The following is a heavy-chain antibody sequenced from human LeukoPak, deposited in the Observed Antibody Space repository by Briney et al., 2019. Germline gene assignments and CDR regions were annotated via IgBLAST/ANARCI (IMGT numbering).Heavy chain of an antibody. D-gene: IGHD4-17*01. CDR3: ARERDYGDYSLGY. CDR2: IYFSGST. V-gene: IGHV4-59*12. J-gene: IGHJ4*02. Sequence: SETLSLTCTVSGGSLSNYYWSWIRLPPGKGLEWIGYIYFSGSTNYNPSLKSRLTISVDTSKNQFSLKLSSVTAADTAVYYCARERDYGDYSLGYWGQGTLVTVSS. CDR1: GGSLSNYY.